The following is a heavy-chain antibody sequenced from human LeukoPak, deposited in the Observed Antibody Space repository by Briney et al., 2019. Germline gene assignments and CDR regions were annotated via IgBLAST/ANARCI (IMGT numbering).Heavy chain of an antibody. Sequence: GGSLRLSCTASGFTFSNYAMNWVRQAPGKGLEWVSAISGSGGSTYYADSVKGRFTISRDNSKNTLYLQMNSLRAEDTAVYYCAKGYGGRYYYYGMDVWGQGTTVTVSS. D-gene: IGHD4-23*01. V-gene: IGHV3-23*01. CDR1: GFTFSNYA. J-gene: IGHJ6*02. CDR3: AKGYGGRYYYYGMDV. CDR2: ISGSGGST.